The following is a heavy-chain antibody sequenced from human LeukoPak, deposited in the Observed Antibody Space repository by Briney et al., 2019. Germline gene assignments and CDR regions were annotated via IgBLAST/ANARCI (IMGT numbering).Heavy chain of an antibody. D-gene: IGHD3/OR15-3a*01. CDR3: ARVWDWNFKY. V-gene: IGHV3-74*01. Sequence: PRGSLRLSCAVSGFTFSNYWMHWVRQAPGKGLVWVARINSDGRSTNYGDSVKGRFTISRDNAKNTLYLQMNSLRAEYTAVYYCARVWDWNFKYWGEGTRVTVSS. CDR1: GFTFSNYW. CDR2: INSDGRST. J-gene: IGHJ4*02.